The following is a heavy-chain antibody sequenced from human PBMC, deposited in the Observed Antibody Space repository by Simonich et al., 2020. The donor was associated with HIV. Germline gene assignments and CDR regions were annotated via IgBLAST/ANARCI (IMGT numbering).Heavy chain of an antibody. CDR3: ARGAPSVAAASEVWFDP. J-gene: IGHJ5*02. V-gene: IGHV4-34*01. D-gene: IGHD6-25*01. Sequence: QVQLQQGGAGLLKPSETLSLTCAVYGGSFSGYYWSWIRQPPGKGLEWIGEINNRGTTNTNPSLKSRFTISVDTSKNPFSLKLSSVPAADTAVYYWARGAPSVAAASEVWFDPWGQGTLVTVSS. CDR1: GGSFSGYY. CDR2: INNRGTT.